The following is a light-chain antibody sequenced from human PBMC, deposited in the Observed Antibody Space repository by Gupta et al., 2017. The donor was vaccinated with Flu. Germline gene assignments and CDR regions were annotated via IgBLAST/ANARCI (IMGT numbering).Light chain of an antibody. J-gene: IGLJ2*01. CDR3: ATWDANHEV. Sequence: SGVPDRFSASKSDTSASLAISGLRSEDEADYYCATWDANHEVFGGGTRLTVL. V-gene: IGLV1-47*01.